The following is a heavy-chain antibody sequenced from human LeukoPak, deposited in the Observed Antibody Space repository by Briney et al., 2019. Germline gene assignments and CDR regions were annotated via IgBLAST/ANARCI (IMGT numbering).Heavy chain of an antibody. CDR3: ARHGTLDY. J-gene: IGHJ4*02. D-gene: IGHD1-26*01. CDR1: GGSINNYY. Sequence: SETLSLTCTVSGGSINNYYWSWIRQPPGKGLEWIGYIDHKGDTNYNPSLKSRVTMSVDTSKNQFSLKLNSVTAADTAVYYCARHGTLDYWGQGTLVTVSS. V-gene: IGHV4-59*08. CDR2: IDHKGDT.